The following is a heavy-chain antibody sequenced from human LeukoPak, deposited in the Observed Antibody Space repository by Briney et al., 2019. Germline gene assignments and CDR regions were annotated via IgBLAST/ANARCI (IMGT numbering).Heavy chain of an antibody. D-gene: IGHD1-7*01. CDR1: GFTFSSYG. CDR3: AKGITGTRYYFDY. Sequence: GGSLRLSCVVSGFTFSSYGMSWVRQAPGKGLEWVSGSSGSGGSTYYADSVKGRFTISRDNSKNTLYLQMNSLRAEDTAVYYCAKGITGTRYYFDYWGQGTLVTVSS. V-gene: IGHV3-23*01. J-gene: IGHJ4*02. CDR2: SSGSGGST.